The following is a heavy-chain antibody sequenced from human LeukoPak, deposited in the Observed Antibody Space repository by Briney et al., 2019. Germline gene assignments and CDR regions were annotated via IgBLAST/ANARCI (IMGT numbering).Heavy chain of an antibody. V-gene: IGHV4-30-4*01. CDR2: IYYSGST. CDR1: GVSISSGDYY. CDR3: ARDLLNEGNHLDY. D-gene: IGHD4-23*01. J-gene: IGHJ4*02. Sequence: SETLSLTCTVSGVSISSGDYYWSWIRQPPGKGLEWIGYIYYSGSTYYNPSLKSRVTISVDTSKNQFSLKLSSVTAADTAVYYCARDLLNEGNHLDYWGQGTLVTVSS.